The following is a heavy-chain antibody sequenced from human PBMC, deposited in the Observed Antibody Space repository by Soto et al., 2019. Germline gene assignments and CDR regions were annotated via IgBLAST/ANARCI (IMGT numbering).Heavy chain of an antibody. V-gene: IGHV5-51*01. CDR1: GYSFSTYW. Sequence: GESLKISCQISGYSFSTYWLAWVRQMPGKGLELMGLIYPADSDTRYSTSFQGQVTLSADKSITTAYLHLSNLKASDTAMYYCARHGAGYCSGGSCYSTGSGDYWGQGTLVTVSP. CDR2: IYPADSDT. CDR3: ARHGAGYCSGGSCYSTGSGDY. J-gene: IGHJ4*02. D-gene: IGHD2-15*01.